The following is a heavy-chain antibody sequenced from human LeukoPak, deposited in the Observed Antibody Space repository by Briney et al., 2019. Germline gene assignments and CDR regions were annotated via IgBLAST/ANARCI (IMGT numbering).Heavy chain of an antibody. Sequence: GGSLRLSCAASGFTFSNYNMNWVRQAPGRGLEWVSHITSSSTIYYADSVKGRFTISRDNAKNSLYLQMNSLRDEDTAVYYCARRFDSWGQGTLVTVSS. V-gene: IGHV3-48*02. J-gene: IGHJ4*02. CDR2: ITSSSTI. CDR1: GFTFSNYN. CDR3: ARRFDS.